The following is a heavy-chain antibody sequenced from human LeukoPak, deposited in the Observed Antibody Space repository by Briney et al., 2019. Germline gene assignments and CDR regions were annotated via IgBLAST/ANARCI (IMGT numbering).Heavy chain of an antibody. D-gene: IGHD6-13*01. V-gene: IGHV4-34*01. CDR3: ARGRGSRWYSVNWFDP. CDR2: INHSGNT. Sequence: SETLSLTCAVYGGSFSGYYWSWIRQPPGKGLEWIGEINHSGNTNYNPSLKSRVTISVDTSKNQFSLKLSSVAAADTAVYYCARGRGSRWYSVNWFDPWGQGTLVTVSS. J-gene: IGHJ5*02. CDR1: GGSFSGYY.